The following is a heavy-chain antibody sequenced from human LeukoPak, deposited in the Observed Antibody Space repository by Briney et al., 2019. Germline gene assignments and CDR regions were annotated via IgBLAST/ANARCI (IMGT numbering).Heavy chain of an antibody. CDR1: GGSISSYY. CDR2: IYYSGST. J-gene: IGHJ3*02. D-gene: IGHD2/OR15-2a*01. V-gene: IGHV4-59*01. Sequence: TSETLSLTCTVSGGSISSYYWNWIRQPPGKGLEWIGYIYYSGSTNYNPSLKSRVTISVDTSKNQFSLKLSSVTAADTAVYYCARDSTLDAFDIWGQGTMVTVSS. CDR3: ARDSTLDAFDI.